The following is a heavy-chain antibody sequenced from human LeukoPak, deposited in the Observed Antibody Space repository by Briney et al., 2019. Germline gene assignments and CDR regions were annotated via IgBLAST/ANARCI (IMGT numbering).Heavy chain of an antibody. J-gene: IGHJ4*02. V-gene: IGHV3-23*05. CDR2: IYNSGTKI. CDR3: AKDIVPDSGWDLDY. Sequence: PGGSLRLSCVASGITFSTYSMTWVRQRPGKGLEWVASIYNSGTKIFYADSVKGPFTIPRDNSTNVLFLQMDSLRAEDSAIYYCAKDIVPDSGWDLDYWGRGTLVTVSS. CDR1: GITFSTYS. D-gene: IGHD6-19*01.